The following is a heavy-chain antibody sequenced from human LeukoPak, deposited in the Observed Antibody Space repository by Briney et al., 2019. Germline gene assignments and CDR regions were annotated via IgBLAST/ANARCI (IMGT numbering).Heavy chain of an antibody. CDR2: IYYSGST. V-gene: IGHV4-39*01. CDR3: ARHPDCSSTSCPFDY. J-gene: IGHJ4*02. CDR1: GGSISSSSYY. Sequence: SETLSLTCTVSGGSISSSSYYWGWIRQPPGKGLEWIGSIYYSGSTYYNPSLKSRVTISVDTSKNQFSLKLSSVTAADTAVYYCARHPDCSSTSCPFDYWGQGTLVIVSS. D-gene: IGHD2-2*01.